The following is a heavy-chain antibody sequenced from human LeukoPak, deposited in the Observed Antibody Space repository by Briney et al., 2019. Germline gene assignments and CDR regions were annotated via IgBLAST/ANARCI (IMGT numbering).Heavy chain of an antibody. CDR2: IIPIFGTA. D-gene: IGHD3-3*01. V-gene: IGHV1-69*13. J-gene: IGHJ6*02. CDR1: GGTFSSYA. Sequence: SVKVSCKASGGTFSSYAISWVRQAPGQGLEWMGGIIPIFGTANYAQKFQGRVTITADESTSTAYMELSSLRSEDTAVYYCASMWDYDFWSGYLAHYGMDVWGQGTTVTVSS. CDR3: ASMWDYDFWSGYLAHYGMDV.